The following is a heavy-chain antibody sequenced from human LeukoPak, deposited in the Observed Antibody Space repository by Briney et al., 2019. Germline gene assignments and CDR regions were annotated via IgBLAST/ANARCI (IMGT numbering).Heavy chain of an antibody. Sequence: SVKVSCKASGGTFSSYAISWVRQAPGQGLEWMGGIIPIFGTANYAQKFQGRVTITADESTSTAYMELSSLRSEDTAVYYCARGPVENCSGGSCYDYGVDVWGKGTTVTVSS. CDR3: ARGPVENCSGGSCYDYGVDV. CDR2: IIPIFGTA. CDR1: GGTFSSYA. D-gene: IGHD2-15*01. V-gene: IGHV1-69*13. J-gene: IGHJ6*04.